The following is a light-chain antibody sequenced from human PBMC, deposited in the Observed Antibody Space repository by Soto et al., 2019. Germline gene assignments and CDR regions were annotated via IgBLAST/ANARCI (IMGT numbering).Light chain of an antibody. CDR3: QQYGNSPPNT. J-gene: IGKJ2*01. Sequence: EIVLTQSPGTLSLSPGERATLSCRASQSVSSSYLAWYQQKPGQAPRVLIYGASSRATGIPDRFSGSGSGTDFTLTISRLEPEDFEVYFCQQYGNSPPNTFCQGTKVEIK. V-gene: IGKV3-20*01. CDR2: GAS. CDR1: QSVSSSY.